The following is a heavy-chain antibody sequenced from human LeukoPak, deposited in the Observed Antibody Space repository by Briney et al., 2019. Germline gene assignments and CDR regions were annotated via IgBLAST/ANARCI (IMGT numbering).Heavy chain of an antibody. CDR1: GFTFSSYA. D-gene: IGHD2-15*01. J-gene: IGHJ4*02. CDR2: ISGSGGST. CDR3: ARTLGYCSGGSCYSFDY. V-gene: IGHV3-23*01. Sequence: GGSLRLSCAASGFTFSSYAMSWVRQAPGKGLEWVSAISGSGGSTYYADSVKGRFTISRDNSKNTLYPQMNSLRAEDTAVYYCARTLGYCSGGSCYSFDYWGQGTLVTVSS.